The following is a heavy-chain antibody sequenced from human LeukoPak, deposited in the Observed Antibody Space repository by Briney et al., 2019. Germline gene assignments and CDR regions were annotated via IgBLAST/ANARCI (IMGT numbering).Heavy chain of an antibody. D-gene: IGHD2-15*01. Sequence: SSETLSLTCAVYGGSFSGYYWSWIRQPPGKGLEWIGEINHSGSTNYNPSLKSRVTISVDTSKNQFSLKLSSVTAADTAMYYCARAGVVVVAARGLDYWGQGTLVTVSS. J-gene: IGHJ4*02. V-gene: IGHV4-34*01. CDR2: INHSGST. CDR3: ARAGVVVVAARGLDY. CDR1: GGSFSGYY.